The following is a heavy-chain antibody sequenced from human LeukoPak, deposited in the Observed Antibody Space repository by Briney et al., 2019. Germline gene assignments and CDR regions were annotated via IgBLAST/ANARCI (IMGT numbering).Heavy chain of an antibody. V-gene: IGHV3-7*01. D-gene: IGHD3-22*01. CDR3: AREYYYDSSGYYYLDY. J-gene: IGHJ4*02. CDR2: IKQDGSEK. Sequence: GGSLRLSCAASGFTFSSYWMSWVRQAPGKGLEWVANIKQDGSEKYYVDSVKGRFTISRDNAKNSLYLQMNSLRAEDTAVYYCAREYYYDSSGYYYLDYWGQGTLVTVSS. CDR1: GFTFSSYW.